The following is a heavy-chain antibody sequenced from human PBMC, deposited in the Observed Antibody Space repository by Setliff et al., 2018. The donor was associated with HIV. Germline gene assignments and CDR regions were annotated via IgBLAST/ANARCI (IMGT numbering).Heavy chain of an antibody. V-gene: IGHV3-43*01. CDR1: GFTFDDYT. CDR3: AGAGPLDNYDWYHFAF. D-gene: IGHD5-12*01. J-gene: IGHJ4*02. CDR2: ISWDGSST. Sequence: GGSLRLSCGASGFTFDDYTMHWVRQVPGKGLEWLSLISWDGSSTYYADSVKGRFTISRDNARNSLYLQMNSLRAEDTAVYYCAGAGPLDNYDWYHFAFGGQGTLVTVSS.